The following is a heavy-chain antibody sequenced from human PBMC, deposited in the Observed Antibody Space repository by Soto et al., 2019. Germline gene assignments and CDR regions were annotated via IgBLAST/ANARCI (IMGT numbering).Heavy chain of an antibody. D-gene: IGHD6-6*01. V-gene: IGHV1-3*01. Sequence: GASVKVSCKASGYTFTSYAMDWVRQAPGQRLEWMGWINAGNGNTKYSQKFQGRVTITRDTSASTAYMELSSLRSEDTAVYYCARVYEQLESAGDDYWGQGTLVTVSS. CDR2: INAGNGNT. CDR1: GYTFTSYA. CDR3: ARVYEQLESAGDDY. J-gene: IGHJ4*02.